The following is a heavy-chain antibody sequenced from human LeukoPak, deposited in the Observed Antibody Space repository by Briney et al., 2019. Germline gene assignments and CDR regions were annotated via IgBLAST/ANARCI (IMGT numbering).Heavy chain of an antibody. CDR3: ARDGVRLNYSGGSCYSGSYYYGMDV. CDR1: GGTFSSYA. V-gene: IGHV1-69*13. J-gene: IGHJ6*02. CDR2: IIPIFGTA. Sequence: VKVSCKASGGTFSSYAISWVRQASGQGLEWMGGIIPIFGTANYAQKFQGRVTITADESTSTAYMELSSLRSEDTAVYYCARDGVRLNYSGGSCYSGSYYYGMDVWGQGTTVTVSS. D-gene: IGHD2-15*01.